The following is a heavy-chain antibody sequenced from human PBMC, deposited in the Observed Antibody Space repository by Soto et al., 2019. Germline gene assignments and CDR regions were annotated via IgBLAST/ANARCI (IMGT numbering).Heavy chain of an antibody. CDR2: VHHSGIT. D-gene: IGHD3-10*01. Sequence: AETLSLTCVVSGYSISSGYYWGFIRQPPGKGLEWIGNVHHSGITYYNPSLKSRVSISRDTSKNHYSLNLSSVTAADTAVYYCARAGDTMIRGVIIMNYYGMDVWGHGTTVTVSS. V-gene: IGHV4-38-2*01. CDR3: ARAGDTMIRGVIIMNYYGMDV. CDR1: GYSISSGYY. J-gene: IGHJ6*02.